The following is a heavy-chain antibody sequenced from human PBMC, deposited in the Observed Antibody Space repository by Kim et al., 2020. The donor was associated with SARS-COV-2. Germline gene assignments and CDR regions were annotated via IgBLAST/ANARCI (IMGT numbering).Heavy chain of an antibody. V-gene: IGHV1-69*13. CDR2: IIPIFGTA. Sequence: SVKVSCKASGGNFSSYAISWVRQAPGQGLEWMGGIIPIFGTANYAQKFQGRVTITADESTSTAYMELSSLRYEDTAVYYCARVPQDRRAAAVPDYWGQGTLVTVSS. J-gene: IGHJ4*02. D-gene: IGHD6-13*01. CDR1: GGNFSSYA. CDR3: ARVPQDRRAAAVPDY.